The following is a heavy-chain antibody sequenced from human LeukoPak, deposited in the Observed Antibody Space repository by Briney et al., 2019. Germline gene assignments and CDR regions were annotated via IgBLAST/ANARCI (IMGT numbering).Heavy chain of an antibody. V-gene: IGHV3-7*01. Sequence: GGSLRLSCAASGFTFSDFWMSWVRQAPGKGLECVASTNEAGGDKLYVDSVKGRFTISRDNSKNSLSLQMNSLTAEDTAMYYCAIATTGRGAFGSWGQGTLVSVSS. CDR2: TNEAGGDK. CDR1: GFTFSDFW. J-gene: IGHJ4*02. D-gene: IGHD1-1*01. CDR3: AIATTGRGAFGS.